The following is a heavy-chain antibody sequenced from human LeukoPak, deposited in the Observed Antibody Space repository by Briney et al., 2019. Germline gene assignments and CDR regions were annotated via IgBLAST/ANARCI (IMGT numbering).Heavy chain of an antibody. CDR3: ARKSLRGYSYGPSDY. J-gene: IGHJ4*02. Sequence: ASVNVSCKASGGTFSSYAISWVRQAPGQGLEWMGGIIPIFGTANYAQKFQGRVTITADESTSTAYMELSSLRSEDTAVYYCARKSLRGYSYGPSDYWGQGTLVTVSS. CDR2: IIPIFGTA. V-gene: IGHV1-69*01. D-gene: IGHD5-18*01. CDR1: GGTFSSYA.